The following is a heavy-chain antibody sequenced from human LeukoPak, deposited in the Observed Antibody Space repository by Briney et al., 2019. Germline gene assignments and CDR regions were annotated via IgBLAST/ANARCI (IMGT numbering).Heavy chain of an antibody. CDR3: ARVGNYYDSSGYPKPVPLDY. CDR1: GGSISSYY. CDR2: IYHSGST. V-gene: IGHV4-59*08. Sequence: PSETLSLTCTVSGGSISSYYWSWIRQPPGKGLEWIGSIYHSGSTYYNPSLKSRVTISVDTSKNQFSLKLSSVTAADTAVYYCARVGNYYDSSGYPKPVPLDYWGQGTLVTVSS. J-gene: IGHJ4*02. D-gene: IGHD3-22*01.